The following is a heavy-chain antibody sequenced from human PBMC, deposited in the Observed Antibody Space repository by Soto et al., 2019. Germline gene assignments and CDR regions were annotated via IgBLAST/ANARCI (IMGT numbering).Heavy chain of an antibody. CDR2: ISYDGSNK. CDR1: GFTFSSYA. CDR3: AKERGYPTYCDFWSGPYLDYYYYYGMDV. V-gene: IGHV3-30-3*01. J-gene: IGHJ6*02. Sequence: GGSLRLSCAASGFTFSSYAMHWVRQAPGKGLAWVAVISYDGSNKYYADSVKGRFTISRDNSKNTLYLQMNSLRAEDTAVYYCAKERGYPTYCDFWSGPYLDYYYYYGMDVWGQGTTVTVSS. D-gene: IGHD3-3*01.